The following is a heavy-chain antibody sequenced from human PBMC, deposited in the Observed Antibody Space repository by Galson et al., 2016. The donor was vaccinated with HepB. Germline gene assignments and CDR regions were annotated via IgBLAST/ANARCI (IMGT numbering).Heavy chain of an antibody. V-gene: IGHV3-23*01. Sequence: SLRLSCAASGFTFRIYHMTWVRQAPGKGLEWVSAISSGGSTYYADSVKGRFSISRDNSKNILYLQMNSLRVEDPAVYYCARRDGDMQPSDYWGQGTLVTVSS. J-gene: IGHJ4*02. CDR2: ISSGGST. CDR3: ARRDGDMQPSDY. D-gene: IGHD5-24*01. CDR1: GFTFRIYH.